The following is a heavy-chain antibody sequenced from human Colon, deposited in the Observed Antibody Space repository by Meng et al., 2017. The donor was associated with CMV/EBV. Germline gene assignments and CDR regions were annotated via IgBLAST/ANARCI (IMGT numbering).Heavy chain of an antibody. CDR3: ARAGCSSTSSCWD. J-gene: IGHJ4*02. CDR2: IIPILGIV. V-gene: IGHV1-69*02. CDR1: GGIFSSYT. D-gene: IGHD2-2*01. Sequence: SVKVSCKASGGIFSSYTISWVRQAPGQGLEWMGRIIPILGIVNYAQKFQGRVTITADKSTSTAYMELSSLRSEDTAVYYCARAGCSSTSSCWDWGQGTLVTVSS.